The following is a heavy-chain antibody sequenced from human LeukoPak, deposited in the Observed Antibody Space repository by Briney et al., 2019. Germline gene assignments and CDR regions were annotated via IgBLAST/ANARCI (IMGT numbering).Heavy chain of an antibody. J-gene: IGHJ1*01. D-gene: IGHD3-22*01. CDR1: GDSVSRSDSY. Sequence: SETLSLTCSVSGDSVSRSDSYWDWIRQPPGKGLEWIGTIYFSGRTYYSPSLKSRVTMSVDPSNNQFSLNLRSVTAADTAVYYCARRRYYDGSGYLEWGQGTLLSVSS. V-gene: IGHV4-39*01. CDR2: IYFSGRT. CDR3: ARRRYYDGSGYLE.